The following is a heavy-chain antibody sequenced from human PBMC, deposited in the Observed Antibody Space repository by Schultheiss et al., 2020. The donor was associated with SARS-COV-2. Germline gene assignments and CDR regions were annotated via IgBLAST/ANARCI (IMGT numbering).Heavy chain of an antibody. CDR1: GFTFSSYS. V-gene: IGHV3-21*01. CDR2: ISSSSSYI. Sequence: GESLKISCAASGFTFSSYSMNWVRQAPGKGLEWVSSISSSSSYIYYADSVKGRFTISRDNAKNSLYLQMNSLRAEDTAVYYCARGLRRLVFSGWAFDYWGQGTLVTVSS. J-gene: IGHJ4*02. CDR3: ARGLRRLVFSGWAFDY. D-gene: IGHD3-10*02.